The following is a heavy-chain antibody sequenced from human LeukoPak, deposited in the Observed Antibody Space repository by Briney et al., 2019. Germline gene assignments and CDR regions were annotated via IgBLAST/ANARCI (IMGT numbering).Heavy chain of an antibody. Sequence: AASVKVSCKASGYTFTSYYMHWVRQAPGQGLEWMGIINPNGGSTSYAQKFQGRVTMTRDMSTSTVYMELSSLRSEDTAVYYCATENDSSGYYLAWRFDYWGQGTLVTVSS. V-gene: IGHV1-46*01. CDR2: INPNGGST. CDR1: GYTFTSYY. CDR3: ATENDSSGYYLAWRFDY. D-gene: IGHD3-22*01. J-gene: IGHJ4*02.